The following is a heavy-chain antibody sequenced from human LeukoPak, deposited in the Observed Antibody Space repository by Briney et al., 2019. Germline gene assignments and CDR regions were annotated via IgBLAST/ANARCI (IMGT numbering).Heavy chain of an antibody. CDR2: THYSGST. Sequence: SETLSLTCSVSGASISGYYWNWIRQPPGKGLEWIGYTHYSGSTNYNPSLKSRVTTSVDPSKNQFSLKLNSVTAADTAVYYCARGLDFNWFDPWGQGTLVTVSS. D-gene: IGHD3/OR15-3a*01. J-gene: IGHJ5*02. CDR1: GASISGYY. V-gene: IGHV4-59*12. CDR3: ARGLDFNWFDP.